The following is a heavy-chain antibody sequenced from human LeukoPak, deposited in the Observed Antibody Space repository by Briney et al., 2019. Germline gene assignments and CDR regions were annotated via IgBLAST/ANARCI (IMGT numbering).Heavy chain of an antibody. CDR1: GRSISSYY. CDR3: ARGGLRFLDDY. CDR2: IYYSRST. Sequence: PADTQSLTCSLSGRSISSYYSSWTRHPPGEGLEWIGYIYYSRSTNYSPSLKSRVTISVDKSKNQFSLKLSSVTAADTAVYYCARGGLRFLDDYWGQGTLVTVSS. J-gene: IGHJ4*02. V-gene: IGHV4-59*07. D-gene: IGHD2/OR15-2a*01.